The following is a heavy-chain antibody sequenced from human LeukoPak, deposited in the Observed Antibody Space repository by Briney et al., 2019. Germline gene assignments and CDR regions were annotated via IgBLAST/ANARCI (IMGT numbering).Heavy chain of an antibody. D-gene: IGHD4-17*01. CDR3: AREPYGDYEYLFDY. CDR2: ISAYNGNT. J-gene: IGHJ4*02. Sequence: VSVKVSCKASGYTFTSYGISWVRQAPGQGLEWMGWISAYNGNTNYAQKLQGRVTMTTDTSTSTAYMELRSLRSDDTAVYYCAREPYGDYEYLFDYWGQGTLVTVSS. CDR1: GYTFTSYG. V-gene: IGHV1-18*01.